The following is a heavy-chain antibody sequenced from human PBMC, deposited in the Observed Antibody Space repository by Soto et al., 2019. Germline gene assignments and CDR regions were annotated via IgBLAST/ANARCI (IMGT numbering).Heavy chain of an antibody. J-gene: IGHJ4*02. V-gene: IGHV1-46*02. CDR3: ARGGNIAVVTASFDY. CDR2: IHPSGGGS. CDR1: GYTLHTYY. Sequence: QVQLVQSGAVVKKPGASVKVSCKPSGYTLHTYYLHWVRQAPGQGLEWMGIIHPSGGGSTYAQKFLGRVTMTRDTSTSPVFMEGSSLRSADTAVYYCARGGNIAVVTASFDYWGQGTLVTFS. D-gene: IGHD2-21*02.